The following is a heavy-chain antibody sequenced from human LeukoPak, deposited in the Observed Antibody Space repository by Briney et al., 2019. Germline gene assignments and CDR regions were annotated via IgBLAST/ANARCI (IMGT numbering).Heavy chain of an antibody. J-gene: IGHJ6*02. V-gene: IGHV3-23*01. CDR1: GFTLSSYA. D-gene: IGHD6-13*01. Sequence: GGSLRLSCAASGFTLSSYAMTWVRQAPGKGLEWGSAISGTGGDTYYADSVKGRFTVSRDNSKNTLYLQMTRLRAEDTAVYYCAKGAWSLRGIAAAGDYYYGMDVWGQGTTVTVSS. CDR2: ISGTGGDT. CDR3: AKGAWSLRGIAAAGDYYYGMDV.